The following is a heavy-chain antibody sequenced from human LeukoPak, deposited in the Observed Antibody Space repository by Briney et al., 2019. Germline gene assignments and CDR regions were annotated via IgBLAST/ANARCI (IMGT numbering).Heavy chain of an antibody. Sequence: ASVKVSRKVSGYTFTDYYMHWVQQAPGKGLEWMGLVDPEDGETIYAEKFQGRVTITADTSTDTAYMELSSLRSEDTAVYYCAAHVLRGWGQGTLVTVSS. CDR2: VDPEDGET. V-gene: IGHV1-69-2*01. CDR3: AAHVLRG. J-gene: IGHJ4*02. D-gene: IGHD3-16*01. CDR1: GYTFTDYY.